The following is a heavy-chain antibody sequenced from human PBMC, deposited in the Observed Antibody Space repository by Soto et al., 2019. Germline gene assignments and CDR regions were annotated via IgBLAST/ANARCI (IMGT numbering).Heavy chain of an antibody. CDR1: GFTFSSYV. J-gene: IGHJ5*01. V-gene: IGHV3-23*01. Sequence: PGGSLRLSCAASGFTFSSYVMSWVRQAPGKGLEWVSGISGSGDNTYYADSVKGRVTISRDNSKNTLFLQMNSLRAEDTALYSWAQRMGDYYHSSGSWFDPWGQGTLVTVSS. CDR2: ISGSGDNT. CDR3: AQRMGDYYHSSGSWFDP. D-gene: IGHD3-22*01.